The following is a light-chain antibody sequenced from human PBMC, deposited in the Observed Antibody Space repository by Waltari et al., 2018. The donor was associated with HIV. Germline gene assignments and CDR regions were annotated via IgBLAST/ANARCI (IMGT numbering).Light chain of an antibody. Sequence: DIQMTQSPSSLSASIGDTVTIPCRASQDISSSVSWFQLQPGKAPKLLVHGAFILQRGVPSRFSGSGSGMHYTLTITGLQAEDFATYFCQQYYGVPLTFGGGTRVDI. V-gene: IGKV1-NL1*01. J-gene: IGKJ4*01. CDR1: QDISSS. CDR2: GAF. CDR3: QQYYGVPLT.